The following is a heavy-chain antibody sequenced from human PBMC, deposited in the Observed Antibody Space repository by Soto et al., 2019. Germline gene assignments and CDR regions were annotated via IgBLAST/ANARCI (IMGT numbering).Heavy chain of an antibody. CDR1: GYTFTSYG. V-gene: IGHV1-18*01. CDR3: ARVRGSGSYYRYYYYYMDV. J-gene: IGHJ6*03. CDR2: ISAYNGNT. D-gene: IGHD3-10*01. Sequence: GASVKVSCKASGYTFTSYGIIWVRQAPGQGLEWMGWISAYNGNTNYAQKLQGRVTMTTDTSTSTAYMELRSLRSDDTAVYYCARVRGSGSYYRYYYYYMDVWGKGTTVTVSS.